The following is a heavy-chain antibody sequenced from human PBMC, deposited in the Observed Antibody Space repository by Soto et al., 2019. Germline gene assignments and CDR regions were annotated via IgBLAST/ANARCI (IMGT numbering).Heavy chain of an antibody. V-gene: IGHV4-31*03. CDR2: IYYSGST. Sequence: QVQLQESGPGLVKPSQTLPLTCTVSGGSISSGGYYWSWIRQHPGKGLEWIGYIYYSGSTYYNPSLKSRVTISVDTSKNQFSLKLSSVTAADTAVYYCARGRGSYERDAFDIWGQGTMVTVSS. CDR1: GGSISSGGYY. J-gene: IGHJ3*02. D-gene: IGHD1-26*01. CDR3: ARGRGSYERDAFDI.